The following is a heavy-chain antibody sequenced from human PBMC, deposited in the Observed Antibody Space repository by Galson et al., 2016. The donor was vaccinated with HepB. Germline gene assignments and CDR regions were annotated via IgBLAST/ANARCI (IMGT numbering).Heavy chain of an antibody. CDR2: IKKKSDGATT. D-gene: IGHD1-1*01. J-gene: IGHJ6*02. CDR1: GFTFTDAW. V-gene: IGHV3-15*01. CDR3: TTGGTHYYYYGVDV. Sequence: SLRLSCAASGFTFTDAWMNWVRQALGKGLEWVGQIKKKSDGATTAYAAPVKGRFTISRDDSRNMVFLQMNSLETEDTGIYFCTTGGTHYYYYGVDVWGQGTTVTVSS.